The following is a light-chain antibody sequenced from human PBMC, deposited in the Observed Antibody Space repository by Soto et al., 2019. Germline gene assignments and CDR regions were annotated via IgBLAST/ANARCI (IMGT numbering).Light chain of an antibody. J-gene: IGKJ2*01. CDR3: QQYPGYT. CDR1: QSVSSSY. CDR2: GAS. V-gene: IGKV3-20*01. Sequence: EIVLTQSPGTLSLSPGERATLSCRASQSVSSSYLAWYQQKPGQAHRLLIYGASSRATGIPDRFSGSGSGTDFTLTISRLEPEDFAVYYCQQYPGYTFGQGTKLEIK.